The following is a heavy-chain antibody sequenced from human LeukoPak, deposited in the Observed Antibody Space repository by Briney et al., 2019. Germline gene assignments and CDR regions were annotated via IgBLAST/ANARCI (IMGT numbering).Heavy chain of an antibody. CDR1: GYTFTGYY. Sequence: VASVKLSCKASGYTFTGYYMHWVRQAPGQGLEWMGWINPNSGGTNYAQKFQGRVTMTRDTSISTAYMGLSRLRSDDTAVYYCARSRRSWFDPWGQGTLVTVSS. CDR2: INPNSGGT. CDR3: ARSRRSWFDP. J-gene: IGHJ5*02. V-gene: IGHV1-2*02.